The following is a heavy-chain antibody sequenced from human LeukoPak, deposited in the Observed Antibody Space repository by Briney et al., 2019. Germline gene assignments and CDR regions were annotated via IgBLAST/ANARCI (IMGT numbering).Heavy chain of an antibody. CDR1: GFTFSDYY. Sequence: GGSPRLSCAASGFTFSDYYMSWIRQAPGKGLEWVSYISSSGSTIYYADSVKGRFTISRDNAKNSLYLQMNSLRAEDTAVYYCARDRFYAVTTDYYGMDVWGQGTTVTVSS. CDR2: ISSSGSTI. V-gene: IGHV3-11*01. D-gene: IGHD4-11*01. CDR3: ARDRFYAVTTDYYGMDV. J-gene: IGHJ6*02.